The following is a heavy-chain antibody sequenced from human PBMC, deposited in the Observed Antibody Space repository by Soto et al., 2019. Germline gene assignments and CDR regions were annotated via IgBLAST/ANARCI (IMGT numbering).Heavy chain of an antibody. J-gene: IGHJ4*02. CDR1: GGSMSSGGYS. V-gene: IGHV4-30-2*01. D-gene: IGHD1-26*01. CDR2: IYHNGSP. CDR3: AREGATIFDY. Sequence: SETLYLTCAVSGGSMSSGGYSWSWIRQPPGKGLEWIGYIYHNGSPYYNPSLKSRVTISVDRSKNQFSLKLSSVTAADTAVYYCAREGATIFDYWGQGPLVTVSS.